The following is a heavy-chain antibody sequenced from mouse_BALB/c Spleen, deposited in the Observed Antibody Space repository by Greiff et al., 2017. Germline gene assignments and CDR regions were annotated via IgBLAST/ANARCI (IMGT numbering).Heavy chain of an antibody. Sequence: VKLQESGPGLVAPSQSLSITCTVSGFSLTSYGVHWVRQPPGKGLEWLGVIWAGGSTNYNSALMSRLSISKDNSKSQVFLKMNSLQTDDTAMYYCARDYYDYDLAWFAYWGQGTLVTVSA. D-gene: IGHD2-4*01. V-gene: IGHV2-9*02. CDR3: ARDYYDYDLAWFAY. CDR1: GFSLTSYG. J-gene: IGHJ3*01. CDR2: IWAGGST.